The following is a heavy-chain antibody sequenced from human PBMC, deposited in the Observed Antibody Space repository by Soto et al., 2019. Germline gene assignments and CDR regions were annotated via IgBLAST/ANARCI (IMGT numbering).Heavy chain of an antibody. D-gene: IGHD4-17*01. V-gene: IGHV3-7*05. CDR1: GFTFSSYW. CDR2: IKQDGSEK. J-gene: IGHJ6*02. Sequence: EVQLVESGGGLVQPGGSLRLSCAASGFTFSSYWMSWVRQAPGKGLEWVANIKQDGSEKYYVDSVKGRFTISRDNAKNSLYLQMNSLRAEDTAVYYCARDSSAEHGDYVRYYYYGMDVWGQGTTVTVSS. CDR3: ARDSSAEHGDYVRYYYYGMDV.